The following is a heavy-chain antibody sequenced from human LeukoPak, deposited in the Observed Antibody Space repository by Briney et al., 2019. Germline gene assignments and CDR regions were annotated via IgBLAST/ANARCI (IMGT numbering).Heavy chain of an antibody. J-gene: IGHJ4*02. CDR1: GFTFSSYE. D-gene: IGHD4-23*01. Sequence: GSLTLSCAASGFTFSSYEKNWVLQAPPKELQWVSYISSHGSTIYYQDSVKGRSTISIDNAKNSLYLQLNSLTAEDTAVYYCARELHYGGNSSRGQGTLVSVCS. CDR2: ISSHGSTI. V-gene: IGHV3-48*03. CDR3: ARELHYGGNSS.